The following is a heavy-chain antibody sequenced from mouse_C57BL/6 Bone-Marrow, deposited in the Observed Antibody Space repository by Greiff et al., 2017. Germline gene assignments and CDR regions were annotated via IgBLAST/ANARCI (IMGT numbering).Heavy chain of an antibody. CDR1: GYTFTSYT. Sequence: QVQLQQSGAELARPGASVKMSCKASGYTFTSYTMHWVKQRPGQGLEWIGYINPSSGYTKYNQKFKDKATLTADKSSSTAYMQLSSLTSEDSAVYDCARRVLRAWFAYWGQGTLVTVSA. CDR3: ARRVLRAWFAY. CDR2: INPSSGYT. J-gene: IGHJ3*01. D-gene: IGHD1-1*01. V-gene: IGHV1-4*01.